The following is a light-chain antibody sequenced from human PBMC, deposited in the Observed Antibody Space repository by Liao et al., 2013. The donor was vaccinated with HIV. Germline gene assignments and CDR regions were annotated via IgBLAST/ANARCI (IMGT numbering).Light chain of an antibody. J-gene: IGLJ1*01. V-gene: IGLV3-21*04. CDR1: NIGGRS. CDR3: QLWDRSSAHPCV. CDR2: YDN. Sequence: SYMLTQPPSVSVAPGATATITCGGDNIGGRSVHWYQHKAGQAPHLVISYDNDRPSGIPARFSGSTSENTATLTISRAEAGDEADYYCQLWDRSSAHPCVFGPGTKVTVL.